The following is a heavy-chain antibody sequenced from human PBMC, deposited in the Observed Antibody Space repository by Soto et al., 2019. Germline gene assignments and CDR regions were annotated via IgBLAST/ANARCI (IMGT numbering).Heavy chain of an antibody. Sequence: VQLVESGGGVVQPGRSLRLSCAASGFNFNNYGMHWVRQAPGKGLEWVAVIWNDGNGYYYANSVKGRFTISRDNSKNTLFLQMSSLRADDTAVYYCATRQISPPTRGAASARGGMDVWGQGTTVTVSS. CDR2: IWNDGNGY. J-gene: IGHJ6*02. CDR1: GFNFNNYG. D-gene: IGHD6-13*01. CDR3: ATRQISPPTRGAASARGGMDV. V-gene: IGHV3-33*01.